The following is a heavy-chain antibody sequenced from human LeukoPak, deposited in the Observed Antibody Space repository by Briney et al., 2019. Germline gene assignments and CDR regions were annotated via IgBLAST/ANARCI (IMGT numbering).Heavy chain of an antibody. Sequence: HPGGSLRLSCVASGFTFSSYWMSWVRQAPGKGLEWVANIKQDGSEKYCVDSLKGRLTISRDNAKNSLYLQMNSLTDEDTAIYYCARSLRVAVAASYWGQGTLVTVSS. D-gene: IGHD6-19*01. CDR3: ARSLRVAVAASY. CDR1: GFTFSSYW. J-gene: IGHJ4*02. CDR2: IKQDGSEK. V-gene: IGHV3-7*01.